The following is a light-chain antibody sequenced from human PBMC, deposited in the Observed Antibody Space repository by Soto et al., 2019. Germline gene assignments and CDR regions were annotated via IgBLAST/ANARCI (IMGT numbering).Light chain of an antibody. V-gene: IGKV1-5*01. CDR1: QSISSW. J-gene: IGKJ1*01. CDR2: DAS. CDR3: QQYNSYWT. Sequence: IQVTQSPSTLSSSLGDRVSMTCRASQSISSWLAWYQQEPGKAPKLLIYDASSLESGVPSRFSGSGSGTEFTLTISSLQTDDFATYYCQQYNSYWTFGQGTKVDIK.